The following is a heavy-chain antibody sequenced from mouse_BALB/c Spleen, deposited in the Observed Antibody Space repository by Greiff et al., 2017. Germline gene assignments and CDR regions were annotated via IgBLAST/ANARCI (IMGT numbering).Heavy chain of an antibody. CDR1: GFTFSSYT. J-gene: IGHJ4*01. V-gene: IGHV5-9*03. CDR3: ARSYGNYVGYYAMDY. D-gene: IGHD2-10*02. Sequence: VQRVESGGGLVKPGGSLKLSCAASGFTFSSYTMSWVRQTPEKRLEWVATISSGGGNTYYPDSVKGRFTISRDNAKNNLYLQMSSLRSEDTALYYCARSYGNYVGYYAMDYWGQGTSVTVSS. CDR2: ISSGGGNT.